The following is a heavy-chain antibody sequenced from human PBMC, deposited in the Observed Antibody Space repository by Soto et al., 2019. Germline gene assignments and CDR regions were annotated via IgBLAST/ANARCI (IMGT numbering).Heavy chain of an antibody. J-gene: IGHJ4*02. D-gene: IGHD3-3*01. CDR1: GGSISSYY. V-gene: IGHV4-59*01. CDR2: IYYSGST. Sequence: PSETLSLTCTVSGGSISSYYWGWIRQPPGKGLEWIGYIYYSGSTNYNPSLKSRVTISVDTSKNQFSLKLSSVTAADTAVYYCARATYYDFWSGYYRPYYFDYWGQGTLVTVSS. CDR3: ARATYYDFWSGYYRPYYFDY.